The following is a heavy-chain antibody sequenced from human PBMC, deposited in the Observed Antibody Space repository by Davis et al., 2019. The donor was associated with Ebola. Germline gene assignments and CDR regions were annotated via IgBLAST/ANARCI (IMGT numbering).Heavy chain of an antibody. CDR1: GYTFTSDD. V-gene: IGHV1-8*01. Sequence: ASVKVSCKASGYTFTSDDINWVRQATGQGLEWMGWMNPNSGNTGFAQKFQGRVTMTRSTSISTAYMELSSLRSEDTAVYYCASQQTTVTRYYDMDVWGKGTTVTVSS. CDR2: MNPNSGNT. CDR3: ASQQTTVTRYYDMDV. J-gene: IGHJ6*04. D-gene: IGHD4-17*01.